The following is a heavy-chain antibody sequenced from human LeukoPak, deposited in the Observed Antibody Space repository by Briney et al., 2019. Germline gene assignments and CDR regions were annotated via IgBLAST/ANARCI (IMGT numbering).Heavy chain of an antibody. CDR3: ARGDYSNYVFPFDY. CDR1: GFTFSSYA. D-gene: IGHD4-11*01. J-gene: IGHJ4*02. V-gene: IGHV3-23*01. Sequence: SGGSLRLSCAASGFTFSSYAMSWVRQAPGKGLEWVSAISGSGGSTYYADSVKGRFTISRDNSKNTLYLQMNSLRAEDTAVYYCARGDYSNYVFPFDYWGQGTLVTVSS. CDR2: ISGSGGST.